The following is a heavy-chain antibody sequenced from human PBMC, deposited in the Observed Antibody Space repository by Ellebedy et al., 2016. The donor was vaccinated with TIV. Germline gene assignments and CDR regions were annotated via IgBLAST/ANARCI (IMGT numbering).Heavy chain of an antibody. D-gene: IGHD1-26*01. J-gene: IGHJ4*02. CDR3: ARDTSGSLDY. CDR2: IYSGGST. CDR1: GFTVSSNY. Sequence: GESLKISXAASGFTVSSNYMSWVRQAPGKGLEWVSVIYSGGSTYYADSVKGRFTISRHNSKNTLYLQMNSLRAEDTAVYYCARDTSGSLDYWGQGTLVTVSS. V-gene: IGHV3-53*04.